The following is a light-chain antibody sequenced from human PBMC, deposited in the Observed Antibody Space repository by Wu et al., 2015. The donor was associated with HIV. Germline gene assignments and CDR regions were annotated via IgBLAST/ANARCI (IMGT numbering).Light chain of an antibody. CDR2: SAS. CDR3: QQRSLWPRI. J-gene: IGKJ3*01. CDR1: QSVRGTN. Sequence: EIVLTQSPGTLSLSPGERATLSCRASQSVRGTNLAWYHHKPGQAPRLLIYSASKRATGIPDRFIDSGSGTDFTLTISNLELEDFAVYYCQQRSLWPRIFGPGTKVDI. V-gene: IGKV3-11*01.